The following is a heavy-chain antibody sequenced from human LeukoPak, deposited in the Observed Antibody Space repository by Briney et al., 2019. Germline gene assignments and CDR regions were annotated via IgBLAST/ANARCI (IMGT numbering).Heavy chain of an antibody. CDR2: IYTSGST. D-gene: IGHD2-15*01. CDR3: ARVRCSGGSCYSDY. V-gene: IGHV4-4*07. Sequence: PSETLSLTCTVSGGSISSYYWSWIRQPAGKGLEWIGRIYTSGSTNYNPSLKSRVTMSVDTSKNQFSLKLSSVTAADTAVYYRARVRCSGGSCYSDYWGQGTLVTVSS. J-gene: IGHJ4*02. CDR1: GGSISSYY.